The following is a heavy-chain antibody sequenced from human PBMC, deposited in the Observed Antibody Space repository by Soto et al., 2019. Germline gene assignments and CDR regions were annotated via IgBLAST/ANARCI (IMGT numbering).Heavy chain of an antibody. CDR3: ARDRLITYGAKIAPDH. J-gene: IGHJ5*02. CDR2: IWYDGSYQ. Sequence: GGSLRLSCKASGFTFSDFGMHWVRQAPGKGLEWVSAIWYDGSYQYYADSVRGRFTTSRDNSNNTLLLEMNSLRVEDTAVYYCARDRLITYGAKIAPDHWGQGALVTVSS. V-gene: IGHV3-33*01. D-gene: IGHD3-16*01. CDR1: GFTFSDFG.